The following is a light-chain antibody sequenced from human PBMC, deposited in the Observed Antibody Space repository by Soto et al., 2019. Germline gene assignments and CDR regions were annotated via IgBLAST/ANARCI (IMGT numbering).Light chain of an antibody. CDR1: ALPKQY. V-gene: IGLV3-25*02. Sequence: SYELTQPPSVSVFPGQTARITCSGEALPKQYAYWYQQKPGQAPVLVIYKDSERPSGIPERFSGSSSGTTVTLTISGVQAADEADYYCQSADSSGIYQVFGTGTKVTVL. CDR3: QSADSSGIYQV. CDR2: KDS. J-gene: IGLJ1*01.